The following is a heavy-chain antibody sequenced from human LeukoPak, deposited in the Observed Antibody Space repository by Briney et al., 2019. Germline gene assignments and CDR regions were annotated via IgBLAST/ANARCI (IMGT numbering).Heavy chain of an antibody. CDR1: GGSISSYY. J-gene: IGHJ5*02. D-gene: IGHD3-3*01. V-gene: IGHV4-59*08. Sequence: SETLSLTCTVSGGSISSYYWSWIRPPPGKGLEWIGYIYYSGSTNYNPSLKSRVTISVDTSKNQFSLKLSSVTAADTAVYYCASTYYDFWSGYPYGFDPWGQGTLVTVSS. CDR2: IYYSGST. CDR3: ASTYYDFWSGYPYGFDP.